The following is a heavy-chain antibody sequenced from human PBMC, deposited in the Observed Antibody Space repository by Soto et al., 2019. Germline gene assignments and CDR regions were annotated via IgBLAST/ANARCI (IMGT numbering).Heavy chain of an antibody. V-gene: IGHV3-30-3*01. J-gene: IGHJ4*02. Sequence: QVQLVESGGGVVQPGRSLRLSCAASGFTFSSYAMHWVRQAPGKGLEWVAVISYDGSNKYYADSVKGRFTISRDNSKNTRFLQMNILIAEDTAVYYCASSGYWGQGTLVTVSS. D-gene: IGHD7-27*01. CDR1: GFTFSSYA. CDR2: ISYDGSNK. CDR3: ASSGY.